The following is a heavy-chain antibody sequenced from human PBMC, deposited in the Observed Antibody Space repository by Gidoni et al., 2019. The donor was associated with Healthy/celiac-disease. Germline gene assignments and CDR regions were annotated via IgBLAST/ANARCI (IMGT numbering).Heavy chain of an antibody. V-gene: IGHV1-18*01. CDR3: ARDYSSGPYGDYYGMDV. Sequence: QVQLVQSGAEVKKPGASVKVSCKASGYTFTSYGISWVRKAPGQGLEWMGWISAYNGNTNYAQKLQGRVTMTTDTSTSTAYMELRSLRSDDTAVYYCARDYSSGPYGDYYGMDVWGQGTTVTVSS. CDR2: ISAYNGNT. J-gene: IGHJ6*02. CDR1: GYTFTSYG. D-gene: IGHD6-19*01.